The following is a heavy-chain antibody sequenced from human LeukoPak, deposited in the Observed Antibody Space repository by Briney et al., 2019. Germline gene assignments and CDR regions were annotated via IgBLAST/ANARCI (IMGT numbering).Heavy chain of an antibody. J-gene: IGHJ4*02. CDR1: GFTFSSYE. V-gene: IGHV3-48*03. CDR2: ISSSGSTI. Sequence: GGSLRLSCAASGFTFSSYEMNWVRQAPGNGLEWVSYISSSGSTIYYADSVKGRFTISRDNAKNSLYLQMNSLRAEDTAVYYCARAGYSSGWYLDYWGQGTLVTVSS. CDR3: ARAGYSSGWYLDY. D-gene: IGHD6-19*01.